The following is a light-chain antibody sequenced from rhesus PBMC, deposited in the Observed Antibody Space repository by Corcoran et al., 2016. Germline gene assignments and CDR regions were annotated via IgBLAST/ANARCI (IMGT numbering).Light chain of an antibody. J-gene: IGKJ4*01. CDR3: QHSYGTPLT. CDR1: ENVNKY. V-gene: IGKV1-74*01. CDR2: VAS. Sequence: DIQMTKSPSSLSASVGDRVTITCRARENVNKYLHWYQQKPGKAPKPLISVASTLQRGVPSRFSGTGSGTDYTFTLSSLQPEDVATYYFQHSYGTPLTFGGGTKVEIK.